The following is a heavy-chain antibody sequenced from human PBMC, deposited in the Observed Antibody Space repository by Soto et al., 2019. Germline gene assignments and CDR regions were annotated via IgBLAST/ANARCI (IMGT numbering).Heavy chain of an antibody. J-gene: IGHJ6*02. D-gene: IGHD5-12*01. CDR1: GGTFSSYA. Sequence: QVQLVQSGAEVKKPGSSVKVSCKASGGTFSSYAISWVRQAPGQGLEWMGGIIPIFGTANYAQKFQGRVTINXXEXTXIAYMERSSLRSEDTAVYYCAREGGSDLYAYYGMDVWGQGTTVTVSS. CDR3: AREGGSDLYAYYGMDV. V-gene: IGHV1-69*05. CDR2: IIPIFGTA.